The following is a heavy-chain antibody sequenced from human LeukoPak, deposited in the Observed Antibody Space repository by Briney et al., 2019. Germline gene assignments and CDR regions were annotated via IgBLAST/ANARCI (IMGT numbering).Heavy chain of an antibody. V-gene: IGHV3-74*01. J-gene: IGHJ4*02. CDR2: IDRHGTTT. CDR1: GFTFSDYW. CDR3: ARGAPYYDIFIGSSHFDY. Sequence: GGSLRLSCAASGFTFSDYWIHWVRLTPGKGLVWVSRIDRHGTTTDYADSVKGRFTISRDNAKNTVYLQMNSLRAEDRAVYYCARGAPYYDIFIGSSHFDYWGQGTLVTVSS. D-gene: IGHD3-9*01.